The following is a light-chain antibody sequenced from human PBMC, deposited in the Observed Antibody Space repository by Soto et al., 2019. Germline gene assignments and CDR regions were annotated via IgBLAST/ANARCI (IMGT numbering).Light chain of an antibody. V-gene: IGKV3-11*01. CDR1: QSVSTN. CDR3: QQRSNWSWT. Sequence: ETVMAQSPATLSVSPGERATLSCRASQSVSTNLAWYQQKPGQTPRLLIYDASNRATGIPARFSGSGSGTDFTLTISSLEPEDFAVYYCQQRSNWSWTFGQGTKVDIK. J-gene: IGKJ1*01. CDR2: DAS.